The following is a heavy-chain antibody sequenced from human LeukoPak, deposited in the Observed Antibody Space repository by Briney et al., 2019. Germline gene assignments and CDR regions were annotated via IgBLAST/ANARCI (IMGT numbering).Heavy chain of an antibody. D-gene: IGHD3-10*01. Sequence: GASVKVSCEASGYTFTSYGISWVRQAPGQGLEWMGWISAYNGNTNYAQKLQGRVTMTTDTSTSTAYMELRSLRSDDTAVYYCARDRRVYYYGSGSDNRIDYWGQGTLVTVSS. CDR1: GYTFTSYG. CDR3: ARDRRVYYYGSGSDNRIDY. J-gene: IGHJ4*02. CDR2: ISAYNGNT. V-gene: IGHV1-18*01.